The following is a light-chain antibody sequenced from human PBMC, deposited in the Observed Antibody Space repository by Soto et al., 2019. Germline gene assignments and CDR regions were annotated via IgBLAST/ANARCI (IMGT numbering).Light chain of an antibody. V-gene: IGKV3-11*01. CDR3: QKSSHGPRT. CDR1: QSVSSY. J-gene: IGKJ1*01. Sequence: EIVLTQSPATLSLSPGERATLSCRASQSVSSYLAWYQQKPGQVPRLLIYDASNRATGIPARFSGSGSGTDFTLTISSLEPQDLTVYYCQKSSHGPRTFGQATKV. CDR2: DAS.